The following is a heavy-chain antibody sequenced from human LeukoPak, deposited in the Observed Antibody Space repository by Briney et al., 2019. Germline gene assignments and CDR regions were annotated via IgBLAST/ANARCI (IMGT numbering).Heavy chain of an antibody. CDR3: ATDPIPRAKSYHNWFDP. D-gene: IGHD1-26*01. CDR1: GYTLTELS. Sequence: ASVKVSCKVSGYTLTELSMHWVRQAPGKGLEWMGGFDPEDGETIYAQKFQGSVTMTEDTSTDTAYMELSSLRSEDTAVYYCATDPIPRAKSYHNWFDPWGQGTLVTVSS. V-gene: IGHV1-24*01. J-gene: IGHJ5*02. CDR2: FDPEDGET.